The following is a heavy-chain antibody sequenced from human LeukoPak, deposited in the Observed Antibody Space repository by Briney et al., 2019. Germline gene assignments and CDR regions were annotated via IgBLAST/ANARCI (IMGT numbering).Heavy chain of an antibody. D-gene: IGHD2-2*01. Sequence: GGSLRLSCAASGFTFSSYGMSWVRQASGKGLEWVSGIRGSGGSTYYADSVKGRFTISRDNSKNTLYLEMNSLRGEDTAVYYCAKSRYCTSTTCSSIFWGQGTLVTVSS. CDR1: GFTFSSYG. CDR2: IRGSGGST. CDR3: AKSRYCTSTTCSSIF. V-gene: IGHV3-23*01. J-gene: IGHJ4*02.